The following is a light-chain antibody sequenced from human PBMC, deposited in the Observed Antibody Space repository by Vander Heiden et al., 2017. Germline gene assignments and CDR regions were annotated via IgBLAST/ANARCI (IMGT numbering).Light chain of an antibody. CDR1: SLRTCY. Sequence: SSELTQAPAVSVALGQTVRITCQGDSLRTCYASWYQQKAGQAPILVIYGYTNRPSGIPDRFSGSTSGNTAALTITGAQAADEADYYCNCRDSSGNHFVFGTGTKVTVL. V-gene: IGLV3-19*01. J-gene: IGLJ1*01. CDR2: GYT. CDR3: NCRDSSGNHFV.